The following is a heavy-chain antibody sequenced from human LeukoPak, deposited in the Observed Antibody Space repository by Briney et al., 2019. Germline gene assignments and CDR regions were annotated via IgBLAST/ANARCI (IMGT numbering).Heavy chain of an antibody. D-gene: IGHD1-26*01. CDR3: ARHFGSYDY. J-gene: IGHJ4*02. V-gene: IGHV3-7*01. Sequence: PGGSLRLSCAASGFTFSSYGMSWVRQAPGKGLEWVANIKQDGSEKYYVDSVKGRFTISRDNAKNSLYLQMNSLRAEDTAVYYCARHFGSYDYWGQGTLVTVSS. CDR2: IKQDGSEK. CDR1: GFTFSSYG.